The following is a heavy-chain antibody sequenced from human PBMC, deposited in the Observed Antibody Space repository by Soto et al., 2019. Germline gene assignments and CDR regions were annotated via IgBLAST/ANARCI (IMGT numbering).Heavy chain of an antibody. Sequence: SETLSLTCTVSGGSISSYYWSCIRQPPGKGLEWIGYIYYSGSTNYNPSLNSRVTISVDTSKNQFSLKLSSVTAADTAVYYCARGGGTTPFDYWGRGTLVTVSS. V-gene: IGHV4-59*01. CDR1: GGSISSYY. CDR2: IYYSGST. D-gene: IGHD1-7*01. J-gene: IGHJ4*02. CDR3: ARGGGTTPFDY.